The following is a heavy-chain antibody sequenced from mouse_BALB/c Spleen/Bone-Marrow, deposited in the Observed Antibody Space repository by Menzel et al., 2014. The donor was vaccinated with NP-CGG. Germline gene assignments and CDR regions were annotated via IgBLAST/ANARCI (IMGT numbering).Heavy chain of an antibody. V-gene: IGHV2-5*01. CDR3: ATDYYGYDDGFAY. CDR2: IWRGGST. CDR1: GFSLTSYG. D-gene: IGHD2-2*01. Sequence: VQLVESGPGLVQPSQSLSITCTVSGFSLTSYGVHWVRQSPGKGLEWLGVIWRGGSTDYNAAFISRLSITKDNSKSQVFFKMNSLQADDTAIYYCATDYYGYDDGFAYWGQGTLVTVSA. J-gene: IGHJ3*01.